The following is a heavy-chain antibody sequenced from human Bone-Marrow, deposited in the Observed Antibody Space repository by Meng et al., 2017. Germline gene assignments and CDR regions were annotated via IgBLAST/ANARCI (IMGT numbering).Heavy chain of an antibody. Sequence: GESLKISCAASGFTFSSYAMHWVRQAPGKGLEWVAVISYDGSNKYYADSVKGRFTISRDNSKNTLYLQMSSLRDEDTAVYYCAKPTITMFRGGRGMDVWGQGTTVTVSS. J-gene: IGHJ6*02. V-gene: IGHV3-30*04. CDR1: GFTFSSYA. CDR2: ISYDGSNK. D-gene: IGHD3-10*01. CDR3: AKPTITMFRGGRGMDV.